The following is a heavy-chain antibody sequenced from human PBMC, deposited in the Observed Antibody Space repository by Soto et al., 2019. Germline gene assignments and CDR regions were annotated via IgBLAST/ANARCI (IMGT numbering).Heavy chain of an antibody. CDR3: TTDLSDGSGSYDYYGMDV. J-gene: IGHJ6*02. Sequence: PGGSLRLSCAASGFTFSNAWMNWVRQAPGKGLEWVGRIKSKTDGGTTDYAAPVKGRFTISRDDSKNTLYLQMNSLKTEDTAVYYCTTDLSDGSGSYDYYGMDVWGQGTTVTVSS. CDR2: IKSKTDGGTT. CDR1: GFTFSNAW. V-gene: IGHV3-15*07. D-gene: IGHD3-10*01.